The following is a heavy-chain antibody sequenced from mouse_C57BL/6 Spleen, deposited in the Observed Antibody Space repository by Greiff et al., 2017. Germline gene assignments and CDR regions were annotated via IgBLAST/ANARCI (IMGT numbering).Heavy chain of an antibody. Sequence: EVKLVESGGGLVQPGGSMKLSCAASGFTFSDAWMDWVRQSPEKGLEWVGEIRNKANNHATYYAESVKGRFTISRDDSKSSVYLQMNSLRAEDTGIYYCTPSAYYSNFPVADWGQGTLVTVSA. CDR1: GFTFSDAW. CDR3: TPSAYYSNFPVAD. V-gene: IGHV6-6*01. J-gene: IGHJ3*01. D-gene: IGHD2-5*01. CDR2: IRNKANNHAT.